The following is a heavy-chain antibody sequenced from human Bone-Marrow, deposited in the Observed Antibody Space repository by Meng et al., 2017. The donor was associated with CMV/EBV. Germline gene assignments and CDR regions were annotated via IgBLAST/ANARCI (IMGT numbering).Heavy chain of an antibody. CDR1: GFTFSSYS. CDR3: AKQGGNSGGHIDY. D-gene: IGHD4-23*01. Sequence: GGSLRLSCAASGFTFSSYSMNWVRQAPGKGLEWVSSISSSSYIYYADSVKGRFTISRDNAKNSLYLQMNSLRAEDTAVYYCAKQGGNSGGHIDYWGQGTLVTVSS. CDR2: ISSSSYI. V-gene: IGHV3-21*01. J-gene: IGHJ4*02.